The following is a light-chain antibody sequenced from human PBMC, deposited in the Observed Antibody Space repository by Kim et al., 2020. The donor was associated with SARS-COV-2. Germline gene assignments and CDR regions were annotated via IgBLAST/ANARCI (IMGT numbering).Light chain of an antibody. CDR3: QQHQNWPLT. J-gene: IGKJ4*01. V-gene: IGKV3-15*01. Sequence: EIVMTQSPATLSVSPGERATLSCRASQSVNSHLVWYQQKPGQAPRLLIYGASTRATGIPARFSGSGSATEFTLTISSLQSEDFALYYWQQHQNWPLTFGGGTKVEIK. CDR1: QSVNSH. CDR2: GAS.